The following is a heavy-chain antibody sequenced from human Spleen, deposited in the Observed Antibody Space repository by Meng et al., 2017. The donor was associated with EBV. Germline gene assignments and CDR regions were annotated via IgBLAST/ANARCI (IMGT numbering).Heavy chain of an antibody. CDR2: INAGNGNT. J-gene: IGHJ4*02. CDR3: ARDSVGFAELSLLDY. Sequence: QVQLVQSGAGLKWPGASVKVSCKASGYTFTSYAIHWVRQAPGQRLEWMGWINAGNGNTKYSQKFQGRVTITRDTSASTAYMEVSSLRSEDTAIYYCARDSVGFAELSLLDYWGQGTLVTVSS. D-gene: IGHD3-10*01. V-gene: IGHV1-3*01. CDR1: GYTFTSYA.